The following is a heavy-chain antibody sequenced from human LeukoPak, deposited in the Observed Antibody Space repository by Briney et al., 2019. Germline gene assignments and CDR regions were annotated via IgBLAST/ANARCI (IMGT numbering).Heavy chain of an antibody. J-gene: IGHJ4*02. D-gene: IGHD5-24*01. CDR2: ISSSGSNI. CDR3: ARADMATITIDY. Sequence: GRSLRLSCAASGFTFMTFEMNWVRQAPGKGLEWVSYISSSGSNIYYADYVKGAFTISRDNAKNSLYLQMNSLRVEDTAVYYCARADMATITIDYWGQGTLVTVSS. CDR1: GFTFMTFE. V-gene: IGHV3-48*03.